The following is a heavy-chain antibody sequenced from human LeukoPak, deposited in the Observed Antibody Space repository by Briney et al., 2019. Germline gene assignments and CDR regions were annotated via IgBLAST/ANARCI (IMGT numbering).Heavy chain of an antibody. J-gene: IGHJ4*02. V-gene: IGHV1-18*01. CDR3: ARDQGGSGYPGPFDY. Sequence: ASVKVSCKASGYIFTSYGISWVRQAPGQGLEWMGWISAYNGNKNNAQKLQGRVSMTTDTSTSTAYMELRSLRYDDTAVYYCARDQGGSGYPGPFDYWGQGTLVTVSS. CDR1: GYIFTSYG. CDR2: ISAYNGNK. D-gene: IGHD3-22*01.